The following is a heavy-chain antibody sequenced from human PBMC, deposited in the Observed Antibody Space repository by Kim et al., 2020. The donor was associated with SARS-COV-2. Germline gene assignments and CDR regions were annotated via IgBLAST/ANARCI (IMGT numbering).Heavy chain of an antibody. CDR2: ISSSSSTI. D-gene: IGHD3-9*01. J-gene: IGHJ6*02. CDR3: ARPEAHLRYLHYGMDV. Sequence: GGSLRLSCAASGFTFSSYSMNWVRQAPGKGLEWVSYISSSSSTIYYADSVKGRFTISRDNAKNSLYLQMNSLRAEDTAVYYCARPEAHLRYLHYGMDVWGQGTTVTVSS. V-gene: IGHV3-48*04. CDR1: GFTFSSYS.